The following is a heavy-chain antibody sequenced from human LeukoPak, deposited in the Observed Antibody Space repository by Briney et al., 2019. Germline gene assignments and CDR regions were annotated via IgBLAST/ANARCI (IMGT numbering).Heavy chain of an antibody. J-gene: IGHJ5*02. CDR1: GGSISSYY. CDR2: INHSGST. V-gene: IGHV4-34*01. CDR3: ARVPYWFDP. Sequence: SETLSLTCTVSGGSISSYYWSWIRQPPGKGLEWIGEINHSGSTNYNPSLKSRVTISVDTSKNQFSLKLSSVTAADTAVYYCARVPYWFDPWGQGTLVTVSS.